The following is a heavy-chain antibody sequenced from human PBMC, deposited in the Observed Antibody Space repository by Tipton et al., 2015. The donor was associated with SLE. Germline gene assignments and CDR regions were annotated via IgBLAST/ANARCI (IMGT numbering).Heavy chain of an antibody. J-gene: IGHJ5*02. CDR2: INDRGRT. CDR3: ARETRVDATFSKYNRFDT. V-gene: IGHV4-34*01. CDR1: DGSFSGYY. D-gene: IGHD1-26*01. Sequence: TLSLTCALYDGSFSGYYWNWIRQPPGKGLEWIGEINDRGRTNYSPALKSRVTMSVDKSTNHLSLNLRSVTAADTAVYYCARETRVDATFSKYNRFDTWGQGVLVSVSS.